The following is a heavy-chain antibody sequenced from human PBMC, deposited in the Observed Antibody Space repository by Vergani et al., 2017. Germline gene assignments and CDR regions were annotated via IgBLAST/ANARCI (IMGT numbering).Heavy chain of an antibody. CDR3: ARHGHCSSTSCPTNLIDY. V-gene: IGHV3-30*03. J-gene: IGHJ4*02. Sequence: VQLVESGGGLVKPGGSLRLSCAASGFTFSSYGMHWVRQAPGKGLEWVAVISYDGSNKYYADSVKGRFTISRDNSKNTLYLQMNSLRAEDTAVYYCARHGHCSSTSCPTNLIDYWGQGTLVTVSS. CDR2: ISYDGSNK. CDR1: GFTFSSYG. D-gene: IGHD2-2*03.